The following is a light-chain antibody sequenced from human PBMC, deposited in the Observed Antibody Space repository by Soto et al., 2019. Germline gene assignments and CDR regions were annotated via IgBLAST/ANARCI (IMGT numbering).Light chain of an antibody. J-gene: IGKJ1*01. CDR3: LQDNNYPWT. CDR1: QSVRSW. Sequence: IQMTQSPATLYASVGDSVILNCRASQSVRSWLAWYKQKPGTAPKLLIFEASRLESGVPSRFSGSASGTDFTLTISSLKPEDSETYYCLQDNNYPWTFGQGTKVDIK. V-gene: IGKV1-5*01. CDR2: EAS.